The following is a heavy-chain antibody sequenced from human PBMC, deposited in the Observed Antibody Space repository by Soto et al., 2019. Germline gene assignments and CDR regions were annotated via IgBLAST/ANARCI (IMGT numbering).Heavy chain of an antibody. CDR1: GFTFSSYG. Sequence: SLKISCAASGFTFSSYGMHWVRQAPGKGLEWVAVISYDGSNKYYADSVKGRFTISRDNSKNTLYLQMNSLRAEDTAVYYCAKARYYYDSSGPFDYWGQGTLVTVSS. D-gene: IGHD3-22*01. CDR3: AKARYYYDSSGPFDY. CDR2: ISYDGSNK. J-gene: IGHJ4*02. V-gene: IGHV3-30*18.